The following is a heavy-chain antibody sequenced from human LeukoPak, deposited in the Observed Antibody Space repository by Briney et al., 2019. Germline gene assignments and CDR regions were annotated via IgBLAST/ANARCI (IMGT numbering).Heavy chain of an antibody. CDR2: INHSGST. D-gene: IGHD3-10*01. J-gene: IGHJ4*02. CDR1: GGPFSGYY. V-gene: IGHV4-34*01. Sequence: SETLSLTCAVYGGPFSGYYWSWIRQPPGKGLEWIGEINHSGSTNYNPSLKCRVTISVDTSKNQFSLKLSSVTAADTAVYYCARNGITMVRWSFDYWGQGTLVTVSS. CDR3: ARNGITMVRWSFDY.